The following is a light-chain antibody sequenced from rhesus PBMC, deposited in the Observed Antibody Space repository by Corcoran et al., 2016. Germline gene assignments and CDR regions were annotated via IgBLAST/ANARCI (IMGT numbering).Light chain of an antibody. J-gene: IGKJ2*01. V-gene: IGKV3-40*03. Sequence: EIVMTQSPATLSLSPWETATLSCRASESVGSYLAWYQQKPGQAPKLLVHSAYFRATGNPDRFSGSVSSTEFTLTISSLEPEDVGVYHCQQYNDLLSFGQGTKVEIK. CDR1: ESVGSY. CDR3: QQYNDLLS. CDR2: SAY.